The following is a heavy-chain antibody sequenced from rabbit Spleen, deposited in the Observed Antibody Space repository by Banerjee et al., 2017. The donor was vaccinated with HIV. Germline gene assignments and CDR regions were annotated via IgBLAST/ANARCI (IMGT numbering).Heavy chain of an antibody. CDR3: ARDTSSSFSSYGMDL. J-gene: IGHJ6*01. D-gene: IGHD1-1*01. V-gene: IGHV1S43*01. Sequence: QQQLVESGGGLVKPGASLTLTCKASGFSFNDDYVMCWVRQAPGKGLEWIACIGTGTGSTWYANWVNGRFTISRSTSLNTVSLQVNSLTAADTATYFCARDTSSSFSSYGMDLWGPGTLVTVS. CDR1: GFSFNDDYV. CDR2: IGTGTGST.